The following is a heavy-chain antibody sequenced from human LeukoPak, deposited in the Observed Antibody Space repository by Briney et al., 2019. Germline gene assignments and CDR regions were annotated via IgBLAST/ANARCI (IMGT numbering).Heavy chain of an antibody. D-gene: IGHD5-24*01. CDR2: INPSGGST. Sequence: ASVKVSCKASGYTFTSYYMHWVRQAPGQGLEWMGIINPSGGSTSYAQKFQGRVTMTSDTSTSTVYMEVSSLRSEDTDVYYCARVYKVGDGLDYWGQGTLVTVSS. J-gene: IGHJ4*02. CDR1: GYTFTSYY. CDR3: ARVYKVGDGLDY. V-gene: IGHV1-46*01.